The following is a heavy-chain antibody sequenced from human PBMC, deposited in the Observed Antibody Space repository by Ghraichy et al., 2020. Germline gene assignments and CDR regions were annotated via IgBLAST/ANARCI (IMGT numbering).Heavy chain of an antibody. CDR2: IKQDGSEK. CDR3: ARESSRSYVN. D-gene: IGHD1-26*01. V-gene: IGHV3-7*01. J-gene: IGHJ4*02. Sequence: GGSLRLSCAASGFTLSSHWMGWVRQAPGKGLEWVADIKQDGSEKFYVDSVEGRFTIARDNAKNSLYLQMNSLRVEDTAVYYCARESSRSYVNWGQGIRVTVSP. CDR1: GFTLSSHW.